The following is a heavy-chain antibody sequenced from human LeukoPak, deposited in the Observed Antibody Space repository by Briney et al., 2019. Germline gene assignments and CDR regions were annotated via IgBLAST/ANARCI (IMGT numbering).Heavy chain of an antibody. Sequence: SETLSLTCTVSGGSISSSSYYWGWIRQPPGKGLEWIGSIYYSGSTYYNPSLKSRVTISVDTSKNQFSLKLSSVTAADTAVYYCARHRPTDYGDYGGDAFDIWGQGTMVTVSS. D-gene: IGHD4-17*01. CDR3: ARHRPTDYGDYGGDAFDI. CDR1: GGSISSSSYY. J-gene: IGHJ3*02. V-gene: IGHV4-39*01. CDR2: IYYSGST.